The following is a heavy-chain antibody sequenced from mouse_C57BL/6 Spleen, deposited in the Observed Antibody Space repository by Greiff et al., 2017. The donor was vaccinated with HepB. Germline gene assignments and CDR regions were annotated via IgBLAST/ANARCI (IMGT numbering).Heavy chain of an antibody. CDR2: IDPSDSYT. J-gene: IGHJ2*01. CDR3: AGYEDY. Sequence: QVQLQQPGAELVRPGTSVKLSCKASGYTFTSYWMHWVKQRPGQGLEWIGVIDPSDSYTNYNQKFKGKATLTVDTSSSTAYMQLSSLTSEDSAVYYCAGYEDYWGQGTTLTVSS. D-gene: IGHD1-2*01. V-gene: IGHV1-59*01. CDR1: GYTFTSYW.